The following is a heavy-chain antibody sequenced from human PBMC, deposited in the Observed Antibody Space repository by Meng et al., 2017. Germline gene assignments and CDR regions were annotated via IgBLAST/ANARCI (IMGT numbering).Heavy chain of an antibody. V-gene: IGHV4-59*01. CDR1: GGSISSYY. CDR3: ATWNDRSGFGGYFDY. CDR2: IYYSGSP. Sequence: GSLRLSCTVSGGSISSYYWSWIRQPPGKGLEWIGYIYYSGSPNYNPSLKSRVTISVDTSKNQFSLRLSSVTAANTAVYYCATWNDRSGFGGYFDYWGQGTLVTVSS. D-gene: IGHD3-22*01. J-gene: IGHJ4*02.